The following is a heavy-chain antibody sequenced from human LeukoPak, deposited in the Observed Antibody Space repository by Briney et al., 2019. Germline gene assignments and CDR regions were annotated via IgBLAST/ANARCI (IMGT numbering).Heavy chain of an antibody. CDR2: IGTAGGT. Sequence: GGSLRLSCAGSGFTINSHDMHWVRHATGKGLEWVSGIGTAGGTYYSGSVKGRFTISREGFKNSLYLQMNSLRAGDTAVYYCARVGENAFDIWGQGTMVTVSS. V-gene: IGHV3-13*04. J-gene: IGHJ3*02. CDR3: ARVGENAFDI. CDR1: GFTINSHD. D-gene: IGHD3-10*01.